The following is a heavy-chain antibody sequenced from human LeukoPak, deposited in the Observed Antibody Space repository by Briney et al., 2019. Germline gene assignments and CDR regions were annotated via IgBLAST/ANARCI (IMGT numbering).Heavy chain of an antibody. J-gene: IGHJ6*02. CDR1: GYSFTSYW. Sequence: TGESLKISCKGSGYSFTSYWIGWVRQMPGKGLEWMGIIYPGDSDTRYSPSFQGQVTISADKSISTAYLQWSSLKASDTAMYYCARCQDNGRMAIYYGMDVWGQGTTVTVSS. CDR2: IYPGDSDT. V-gene: IGHV5-51*01. CDR3: ARCQDNGRMAIYYGMDV. D-gene: IGHD5-24*01.